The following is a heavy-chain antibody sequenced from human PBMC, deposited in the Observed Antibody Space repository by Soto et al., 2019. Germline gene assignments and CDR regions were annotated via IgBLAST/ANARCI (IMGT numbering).Heavy chain of an antibody. CDR3: ARDMSGCSSSDCYLSGWFDP. CDR2: IYQSGSP. D-gene: IGHD2-21*02. CDR1: GAPITSGAYS. J-gene: IGHJ5*02. Sequence: QLQLRESGSGLVKPSQTLSLTCTVSGAPITSGAYSWSWIRQPPGKGLEWIGFIYQSGSPHYNPSLKSRVTISVDRSKNHFSLQLTSLTAADTAVYYCARDMSGCSSSDCYLSGWFDPWGPGTLVTVSS. V-gene: IGHV4-30-2*01.